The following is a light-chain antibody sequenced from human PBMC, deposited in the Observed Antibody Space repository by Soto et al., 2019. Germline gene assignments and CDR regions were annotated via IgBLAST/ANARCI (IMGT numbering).Light chain of an antibody. CDR3: QPSQSFPLT. Sequence: DLPMTHSPSSLSAFVGDRVTITCRASQSINRFLNWYQQKPGKAPKLLINAASSLQNGVPSRVSRSGSGTDFTIPIPNLQDADFAPYYCQPSQSFPLTFGGGTKVEIK. CDR2: AAS. V-gene: IGKV1-39*01. CDR1: QSINRF. J-gene: IGKJ4*01.